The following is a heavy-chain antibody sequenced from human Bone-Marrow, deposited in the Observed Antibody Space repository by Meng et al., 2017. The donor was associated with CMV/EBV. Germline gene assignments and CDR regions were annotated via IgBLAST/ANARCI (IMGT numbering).Heavy chain of an antibody. J-gene: IGHJ4*02. Sequence: SVKVSCKASGGTFSSYAISWVRQAPGQGLEWMGGIIPIFGTANYAQKFQGRVTMTRDTSTSTVYMELSSLRSEDTAVYYCARTTYSGYDLDYWGQGTLVTVSS. CDR2: IIPIFGTA. V-gene: IGHV1-69*05. CDR1: GGTFSSYA. D-gene: IGHD5-12*01. CDR3: ARTTYSGYDLDY.